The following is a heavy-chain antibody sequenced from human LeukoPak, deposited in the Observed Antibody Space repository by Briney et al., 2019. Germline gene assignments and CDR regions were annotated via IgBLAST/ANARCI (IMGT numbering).Heavy chain of an antibody. Sequence: NTSETLSLTCAVSGGSISSSNWWSWVRQPPGKGLEWIGEIYHSGSTNYNPSLKSRVTISVDKSKNQFSLKLSSVTAADTAVYYCARELPPYYYGSGNYIGVIDYWGQGTLVTVSS. V-gene: IGHV4-4*02. D-gene: IGHD3-10*01. CDR2: IYHSGST. CDR3: ARELPPYYYGSGNYIGVIDY. J-gene: IGHJ4*02. CDR1: GGSISSSNW.